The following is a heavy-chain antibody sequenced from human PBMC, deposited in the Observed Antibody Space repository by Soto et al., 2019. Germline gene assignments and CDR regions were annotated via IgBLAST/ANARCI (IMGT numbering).Heavy chain of an antibody. Sequence: PSETLSLTCTVSGGSISSGGYYWSWIRQHPGKGQEWIGYIYYSGSTYYNPSLKSRVTISVDTSKNQFSLKLSSVTAADTAVYYCARVYPSYYYDSSGYPGTWFDPWGQGTLVTVSS. CDR3: ARVYPSYYYDSSGYPGTWFDP. D-gene: IGHD3-22*01. V-gene: IGHV4-31*03. CDR2: IYYSGST. CDR1: GGSISSGGYY. J-gene: IGHJ5*02.